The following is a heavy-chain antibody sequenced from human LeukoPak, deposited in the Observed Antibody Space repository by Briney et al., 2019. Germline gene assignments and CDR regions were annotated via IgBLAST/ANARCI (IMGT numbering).Heavy chain of an antibody. D-gene: IGHD1-26*01. Sequence: GGSLRLSCAASGFTFSSYSMNWVRQAPGKGLEWISYISSSGSSIQYADSVRGRFTISRDNAKTSLYLQMNSLRVEDTSVYYCARSPVWELPDYWGQGTLVTVSS. CDR1: GFTFSSYS. V-gene: IGHV3-48*04. CDR2: ISSSGSSI. CDR3: ARSPVWELPDY. J-gene: IGHJ4*02.